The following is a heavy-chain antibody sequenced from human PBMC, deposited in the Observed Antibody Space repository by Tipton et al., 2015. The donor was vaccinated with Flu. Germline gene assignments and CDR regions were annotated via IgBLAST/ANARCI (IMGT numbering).Heavy chain of an antibody. V-gene: IGHV1-69*09. D-gene: IGHD6-13*01. CDR2: IIPILGIA. CDR1: GGTFSSYA. J-gene: IGHJ5*02. Sequence: QVQLVQSGAEVKKPGSSVKVSCKASGGTFSSYAISWVRQAPGQGLEWMGRIIPILGIANYAQKFQGRVTITADKSTSTAYMELGSLRSEETAVYYFARDLAVEQQLVLGLYNWFDPWGQGTLVTVSS. CDR3: ARDLAVEQQLVLGLYNWFDP.